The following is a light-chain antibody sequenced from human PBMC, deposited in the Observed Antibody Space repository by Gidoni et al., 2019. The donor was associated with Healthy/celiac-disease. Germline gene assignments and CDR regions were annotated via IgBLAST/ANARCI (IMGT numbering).Light chain of an antibody. CDR3: SSYTSSSTRV. CDR1: SSDVGGYNY. J-gene: IGLJ2*01. CDR2: EVS. V-gene: IGLV2-14*01. Sequence: LTQPASVSGSPGQSITISCTGTSSDVGGYNYVSWYQQHPGKAPKLMIYEVSNRPSGVSNRFSVSKSGNTASLTISGLQAEDEADYYCSSYTSSSTRVFGGGTKLTVL.